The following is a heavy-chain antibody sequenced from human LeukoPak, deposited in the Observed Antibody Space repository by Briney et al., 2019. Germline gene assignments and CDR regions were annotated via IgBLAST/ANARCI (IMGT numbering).Heavy chain of an antibody. CDR2: IIPILGIA. CDR1: RATFSSYA. V-gene: IGHV1-69*04. Sequence: SLKASCKASRATFSSYAVSSVRQAPGHRVEWMGRIIPILGIANYAQKFQGRVTITADKSTSTAYMELSSLRSEDTAVYYCARGYTAPKYYFDYWGQRTLVTVSS. J-gene: IGHJ4*02. D-gene: IGHD5-18*01. CDR3: ARGYTAPKYYFDY.